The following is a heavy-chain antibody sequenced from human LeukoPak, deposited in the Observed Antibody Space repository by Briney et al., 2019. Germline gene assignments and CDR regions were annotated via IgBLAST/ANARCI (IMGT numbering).Heavy chain of an antibody. CDR2: INSDGSST. V-gene: IGHV3-74*01. CDR3: ARSPYYYGMDV. J-gene: IGHJ6*02. CDR1: GFTFRSTG. Sequence: PGGYLRLSCAASGFTFRSTGMHWFRQPPGRGLVWFSRINSDGSSTSYADSVKGRFTISRDNAKNTLYLQMNSLRAEDTAVYYCARSPYYYGMDVWGQGTTVTVSS.